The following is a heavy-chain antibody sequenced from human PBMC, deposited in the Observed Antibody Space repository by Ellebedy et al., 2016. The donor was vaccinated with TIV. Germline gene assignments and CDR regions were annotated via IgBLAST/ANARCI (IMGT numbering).Heavy chain of an antibody. CDR1: GFTFSNYA. CDR3: PRDSDFSSSWYGNAFDI. D-gene: IGHD6-13*01. J-gene: IGHJ3*02. V-gene: IGHV3-69-1*01. CDR2: ITSSSNT. Sequence: GESLKISCAASGFTFSNYAMTWVRQAPGKGLEWVSYITSSSNTNYADSVKGRFTISRDNAKNSLYLQMNSLRVEDTAVYYCPRDSDFSSSWYGNAFDIWGQGTMVTVSS.